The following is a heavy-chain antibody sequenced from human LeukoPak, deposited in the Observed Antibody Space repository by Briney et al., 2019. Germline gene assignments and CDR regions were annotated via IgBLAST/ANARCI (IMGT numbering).Heavy chain of an antibody. Sequence: GGSLRLSCAASGFTFDDYAMHWVRQAPGKGLEWVSGISWNSGSIGYADSVKGRFTISRDNAKNSLYLQMNSLRAEDTALYYCAKDNGEYYYGMDVWGQGTTVTVSS. V-gene: IGHV3-9*01. J-gene: IGHJ6*02. CDR2: ISWNSGSI. D-gene: IGHD3-10*01. CDR1: GFTFDDYA. CDR3: AKDNGEYYYGMDV.